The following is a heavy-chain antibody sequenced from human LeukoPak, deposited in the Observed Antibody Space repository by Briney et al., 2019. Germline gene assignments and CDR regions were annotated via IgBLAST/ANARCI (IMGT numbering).Heavy chain of an antibody. CDR1: GFTFSRYV. V-gene: IGHV3-23*01. J-gene: IGHJ2*01. CDR3: AKDPRIVVVTPLWYFDL. Sequence: PGGSLRLSCAASGFTFSRYVMNWVRQVPGRRPDWVSSISATGGEIFYADSVKGRFTISRDNSKNTLYLQMNSLRAEDTAVYYCAKDPRIVVVTPLWYFDLWGRGTLVTVSS. CDR2: ISATGGEI. D-gene: IGHD3-22*01.